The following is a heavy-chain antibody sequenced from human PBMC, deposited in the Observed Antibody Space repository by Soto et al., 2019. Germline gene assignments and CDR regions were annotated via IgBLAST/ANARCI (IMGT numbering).Heavy chain of an antibody. CDR1: GFAFSSYW. CDR2: INSDGSDT. V-gene: IGHV3-74*01. CDR3: ARDPTTGLDY. Sequence: QLVKSGGDSVQTGGSLRLSCAASGFAFSSYWMHWVRQAPGKGLVWVSRINSDGSDTGYADSVKGRFIISRDNAKSTLFLQMHNLRAEDTALYYCARDPTTGLDYWGQGTLVTVSS. D-gene: IGHD1-1*01. J-gene: IGHJ4*02.